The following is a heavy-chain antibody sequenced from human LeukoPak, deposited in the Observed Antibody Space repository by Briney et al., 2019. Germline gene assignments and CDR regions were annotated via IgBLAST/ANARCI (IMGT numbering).Heavy chain of an antibody. J-gene: IGHJ4*02. D-gene: IGHD2-2*01. CDR2: ISGSGGST. CDR3: AKDSCSSTSRYSDY. CDR1: GFTFSSYA. Sequence: GGSLRLSCAASGFTFSSYAMSWVRQAPGKGLEWVSAISGSGGSTYYADSVKARFTISRDNSKNTLYLQMNSLRAEDTAVYYCAKDSCSSTSRYSDYWGQGTLVTVSS. V-gene: IGHV3-23*01.